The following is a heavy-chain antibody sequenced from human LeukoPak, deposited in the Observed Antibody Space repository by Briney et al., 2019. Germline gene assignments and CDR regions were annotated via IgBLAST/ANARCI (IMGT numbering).Heavy chain of an antibody. Sequence: TLSLTCAVYGESFSRYYWSWIRQSPGKGLEWIGEISHSGSTNYNPSLKSRVTISADMSKNQISLKLTSVTGADTAVYYCAGERGEEYSSGWYKTNYFDNWGQGIRVTVSS. CDR2: ISHSGST. V-gene: IGHV4-34*01. J-gene: IGHJ4*02. CDR3: AGERGEEYSSGWYKTNYFDN. CDR1: GESFSRYY. D-gene: IGHD6-13*01.